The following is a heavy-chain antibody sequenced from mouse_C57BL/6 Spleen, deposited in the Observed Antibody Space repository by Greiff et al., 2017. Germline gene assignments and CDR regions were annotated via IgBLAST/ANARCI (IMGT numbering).Heavy chain of an antibody. CDR1: GYAFSSYW. CDR3: ARWGGPSAFDY. Sequence: VKLQQSGAELVKPGASVKISCKASGYAFSSYWMNWVKQRPGKGLEWIGQIYPGDGDTNYNGKFKGKATLTADKSSSTAYMQLSSLSSEDSAVYFGARWGGPSAFDYWGQGTTLTVSS. D-gene: IGHD3-1*01. CDR2: IYPGDGDT. V-gene: IGHV1-80*01. J-gene: IGHJ2*01.